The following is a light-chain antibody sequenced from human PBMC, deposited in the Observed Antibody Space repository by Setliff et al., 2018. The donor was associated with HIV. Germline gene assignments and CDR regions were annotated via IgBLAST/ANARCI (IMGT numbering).Light chain of an antibody. CDR2: WAS. CDR3: QQYFSTPQT. V-gene: IGKV4-1*01. J-gene: IGKJ1*01. Sequence: DIVMTQSPDSLAVSLGERATINRKSRQSVFYNSNNKNYLAWYQQKPGQPPKLLIYWASTRASGVPDRFSGSGSGTDFTLTISSLQAEDVAVYYCQQYFSTPQTFGQGTKVDIK. CDR1: QSVFYNSNNKNY.